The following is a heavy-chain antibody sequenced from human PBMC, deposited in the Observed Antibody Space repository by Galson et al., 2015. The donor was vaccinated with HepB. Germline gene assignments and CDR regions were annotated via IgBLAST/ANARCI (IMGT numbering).Heavy chain of an antibody. Sequence: QSGAEVKKPGESLKISCKGSGYSFTNYWIGWMRQMPGKGLEWMGIIYPNDSYTIYSPTFQGQVTISADKSISTAYLQWSSLKASDTSMYYCARQVMNMDRGVIFYYNGMDVWGQGTTVTVSS. D-gene: IGHD3-10*01. CDR3: ARQVMNMDRGVIFYYNGMDV. V-gene: IGHV5-51*01. CDR1: GYSFTNYW. J-gene: IGHJ6*02. CDR2: IYPNDSYT.